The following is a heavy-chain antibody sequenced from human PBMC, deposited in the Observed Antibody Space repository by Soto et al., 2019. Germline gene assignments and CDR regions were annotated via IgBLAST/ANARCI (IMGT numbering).Heavy chain of an antibody. V-gene: IGHV3-30*18. CDR3: AKDNTGSGYDWDYFQH. CDR1: GFTFSSYG. Sequence: PGGSLRLSCAASGFTFSSYGMHWVRQAPGKGLEWVAVISYDGSNKYYADSVKGRFTISRDNSKNALYLQMNSLRAEDTAVYYCAKDNTGSGYDWDYFQHWGQGTLVTVSS. D-gene: IGHD5-12*01. J-gene: IGHJ1*01. CDR2: ISYDGSNK.